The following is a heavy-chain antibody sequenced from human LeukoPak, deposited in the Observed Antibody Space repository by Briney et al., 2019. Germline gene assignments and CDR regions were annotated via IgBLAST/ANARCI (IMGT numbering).Heavy chain of an antibody. CDR2: ISGSGGST. D-gene: IGHD3-10*01. Sequence: HAGRSLRLSCGAAGFSFSSYAMGWVRQAPGKGLEWVSAISGSGGSTYYADSVKGRFTISRDNSKNTLYLQMNSLRAEDTAVYDCASFVWFGELFPSEDAFDIWGQGTMVTVSS. CDR3: ASFVWFGELFPSEDAFDI. J-gene: IGHJ3*02. CDR1: GFSFSSYA. V-gene: IGHV3-23*01.